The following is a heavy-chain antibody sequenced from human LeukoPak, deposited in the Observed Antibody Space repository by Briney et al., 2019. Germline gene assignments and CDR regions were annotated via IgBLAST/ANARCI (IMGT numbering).Heavy chain of an antibody. CDR3: ARDQGIAAAGTFDY. D-gene: IGHD6-13*01. V-gene: IGHV1-69*06. CDR2: IIPIFGTA. CDR1: GGTFSSYA. J-gene: IGHJ4*02. Sequence: ASVKVSCKASGGTFSSYAISWVRQAPGQGLEWMGGIIPIFGTANYAQKFQGRVTITADKSTSTAYMELSSLRSEDTAVYYCARDQGIAAAGTFDYWGQGTLVTVSS.